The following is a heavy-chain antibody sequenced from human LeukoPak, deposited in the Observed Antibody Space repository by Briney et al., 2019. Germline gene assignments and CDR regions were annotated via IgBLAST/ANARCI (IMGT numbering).Heavy chain of an antibody. Sequence: ASVTVSCRASGYTFTSYDINWVRQATGQGLEWMGWMNPNSGNTGYAQKFQGRVTMTRNTSISTAYMELSSLRSEDTAVYYCARGLGFLEWLPYYYYYYGMDVWGQGTTVTVSS. CDR1: GYTFTSYD. D-gene: IGHD3-3*01. J-gene: IGHJ6*02. CDR2: MNPNSGNT. CDR3: ARGLGFLEWLPYYYYYYGMDV. V-gene: IGHV1-8*01.